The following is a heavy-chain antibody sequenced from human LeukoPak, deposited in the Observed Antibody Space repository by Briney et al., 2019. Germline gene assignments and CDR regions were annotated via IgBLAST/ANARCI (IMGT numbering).Heavy chain of an antibody. Sequence: ASVTVSCKASGYTFTSYAMNWVRQAPGRGLEWMGWINTNTGNPTYAQGFTGRFVFSLDTSVSTAYLQISSLKAEDTAVYYCARLPVAGPEPFDYWGQGTLVTVSS. CDR1: GYTFTSYA. CDR2: INTNTGNP. J-gene: IGHJ4*02. D-gene: IGHD6-19*01. CDR3: ARLPVAGPEPFDY. V-gene: IGHV7-4-1*02.